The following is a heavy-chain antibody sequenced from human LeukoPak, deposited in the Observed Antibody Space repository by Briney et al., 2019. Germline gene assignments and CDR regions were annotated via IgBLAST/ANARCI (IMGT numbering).Heavy chain of an antibody. Sequence: GGTLRLSCAASGFTFSSYGMSWVRQAPGKGLEWVSAISGSGGSTYYADSVKGRFTISRGNSKNTLYLQMNSLRAEDTAVYYCAKVPAYYYDSSGLYWGQGTLVTVSS. CDR1: GFTFSSYG. V-gene: IGHV3-23*01. J-gene: IGHJ4*02. CDR3: AKVPAYYYDSSGLY. D-gene: IGHD3-22*01. CDR2: ISGSGGST.